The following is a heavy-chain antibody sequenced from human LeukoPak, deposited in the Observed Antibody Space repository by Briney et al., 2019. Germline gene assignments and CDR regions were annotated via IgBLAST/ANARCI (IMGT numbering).Heavy chain of an antibody. Sequence: GGSLRLSCAASGFTFSSYSMSWVRQAPGKGLECLANIKEDGSETYYADSVKGRFTISRDNPKNLLFLQINSLRVGDTAVYYCARETPRRGETRDGYRWGQGTVVTVSS. CDR3: ARETPRRGETRDGYR. V-gene: IGHV3-7*01. J-gene: IGHJ4*02. CDR1: GFTFSSYS. CDR2: IKEDGSET. D-gene: IGHD5-24*01.